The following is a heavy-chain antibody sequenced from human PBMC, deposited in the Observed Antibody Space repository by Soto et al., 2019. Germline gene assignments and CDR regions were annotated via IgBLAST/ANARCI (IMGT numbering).Heavy chain of an antibody. V-gene: IGHV1-18*01. D-gene: IGHD3-22*01. CDR3: GRVVYSGQFDSSGYSDL. CDR2: MSAYNGNT. J-gene: IGHJ5*02. CDR1: GYTYRAYG. Sequence: QVQLVQSGGEVKKPGASVKVSCKASGYTYRAYGISWVRQAPGQGLEWLGWMSAYNGNTNYAQSVQDRVTMTTVTCTSTAFIEFWSLRSDDTAVYYCGRVVYSGQFDSSGYSDLWGPVTLVIVSS.